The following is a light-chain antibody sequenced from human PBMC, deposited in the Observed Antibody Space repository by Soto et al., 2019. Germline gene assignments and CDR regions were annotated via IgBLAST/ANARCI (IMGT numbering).Light chain of an antibody. CDR3: QQRSNWPVT. J-gene: IGKJ3*01. CDR1: QSVSGY. Sequence: EILLTQSPATLSFSPGEKATLSCRASQSVSGYLAWYQQKPGQAPRLLIYDASNRATGIPARFSGSGSGTDFTLTISSLEPEDFAVYYCQQRSNWPVTFGPGTKVDIK. V-gene: IGKV3-11*01. CDR2: DAS.